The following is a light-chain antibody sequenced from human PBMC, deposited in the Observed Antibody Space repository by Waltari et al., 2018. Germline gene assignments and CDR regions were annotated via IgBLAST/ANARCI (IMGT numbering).Light chain of an antibody. CDR3: QHHVT. CDR2: WAS. CDR1: QSVLDTSSNRNY. J-gene: IGKJ3*01. V-gene: IGKV4-1*01. Sequence: DIVMTQSPDSLAVSLGERATINCKSSQSVLDTSSNRNYIAWYQQKPGQPPNLLIYWASARKSGVPDRFSGSGSGTNFTLTINSLQAEDVAVYYCQHHVTFGPGTKVDIK.